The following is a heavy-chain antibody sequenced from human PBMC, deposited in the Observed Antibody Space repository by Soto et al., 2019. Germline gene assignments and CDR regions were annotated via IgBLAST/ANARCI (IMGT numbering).Heavy chain of an antibody. V-gene: IGHV1-2*02. CDR3: ERDYSAGAGASDF. CDR1: GYIFTAYY. D-gene: IGHD6-19*01. J-gene: IGHJ3*01. CDR2: INPASGGT. Sequence: QVQLVQSGAEVKKPGASVKVSCKASGYIFTAYYMNWVRQAPGQGLEWMGWINPASGGTNYAQKFQGRVTMTTDPSISTAYMELSSLRSDDTAVYYCERDYSAGAGASDFWGKGTIVIVAS.